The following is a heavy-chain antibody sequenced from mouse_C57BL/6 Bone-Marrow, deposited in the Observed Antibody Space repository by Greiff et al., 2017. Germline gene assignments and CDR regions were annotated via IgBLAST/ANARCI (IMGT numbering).Heavy chain of an antibody. J-gene: IGHJ1*03. CDR1: GYAFSSSW. CDR3: ARSPNYGEGYFDV. Sequence: QVQLQQSGPELVKPGASVKISCKASGYAFSSSWMNWVKQRPGKGLEWIGRIYPGDGDTNYNGKFKGKATLTADKSSSTAYLQLSSLTSEDSAVXVCARSPNYGEGYFDVWGTGTTVTVSS. D-gene: IGHD1-2*01. V-gene: IGHV1-82*01. CDR2: IYPGDGDT.